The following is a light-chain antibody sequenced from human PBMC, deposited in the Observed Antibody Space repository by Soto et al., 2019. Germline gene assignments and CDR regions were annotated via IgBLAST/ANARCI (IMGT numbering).Light chain of an antibody. CDR2: EVS. CDR3: SSYASSSTYV. Sequence: VLTQPASVSGSPGQSITISCTGTSSDVGGYNYVSWYQQHPGKAPKLMIYEVSDRPSGVSNRFSGSKSGNTASLTISGLQAGDEADYYCSSYASSSTYVFGTGTKVTVL. CDR1: SSDVGGYNY. V-gene: IGLV2-14*01. J-gene: IGLJ1*01.